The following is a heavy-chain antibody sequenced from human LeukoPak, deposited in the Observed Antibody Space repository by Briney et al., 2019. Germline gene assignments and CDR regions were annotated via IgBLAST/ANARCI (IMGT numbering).Heavy chain of an antibody. D-gene: IGHD2-21*01. J-gene: IGHJ3*02. CDR1: GFTFSSRW. CDR2: VNSDESST. V-gene: IGHV3-74*01. CDR3: ASDDSYAFDI. Sequence: GGSLRLSCAASGFTFSSRWMHWVRQAPGKGLVWVSHVNSDESSTNYADSVKGRFTISRDNTKNTLYLQMNSQRAEDTAVYYCASDDSYAFDIWGQGTMVTVSS.